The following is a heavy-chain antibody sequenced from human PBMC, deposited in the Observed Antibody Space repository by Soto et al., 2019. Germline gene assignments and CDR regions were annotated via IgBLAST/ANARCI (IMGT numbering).Heavy chain of an antibody. J-gene: IGHJ4*02. V-gene: IGHV1-69*12. CDR3: ARENEYDYVWGSYRVFDY. D-gene: IGHD3-16*01. Sequence: QVQLVQSGAEVKKPGSSVKVSCKASGGTFSSYAISWVRQAPGQGLEWMGGIIPIFGTANYAQKFQGRVTITADESTSTAYMEQSSLRSEDTAVYYCARENEYDYVWGSYRVFDYWGQGTLVTVSS. CDR2: IIPIFGTA. CDR1: GGTFSSYA.